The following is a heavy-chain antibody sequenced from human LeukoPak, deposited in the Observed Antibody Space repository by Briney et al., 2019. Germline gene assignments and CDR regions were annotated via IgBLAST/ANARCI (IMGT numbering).Heavy chain of an antibody. CDR3: ARDSSDWFDP. CDR1: GGSISSYY. V-gene: IGHV4-59*12. CDR2: INQSGKI. D-gene: IGHD3-22*01. Sequence: PSETLSLTCTVSGGSISSYYWSWIRQPPGKGLEWIGTINQSGKIDNNPSLKSRVTMSVDTSKNQFSLKVRSVTAADTAVYYCARDSSDWFDPWGQGTLVTVPS. J-gene: IGHJ5*02.